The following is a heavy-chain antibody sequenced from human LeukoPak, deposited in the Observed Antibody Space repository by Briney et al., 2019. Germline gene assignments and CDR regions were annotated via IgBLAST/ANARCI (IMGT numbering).Heavy chain of an antibody. D-gene: IGHD3-22*01. CDR2: IWYDGSNE. CDR3: ARADYYDSSGYYYGDY. CDR1: GFTFSSYA. V-gene: IGHV3-33*08. J-gene: IGHJ4*02. Sequence: GGSLRLSCAASGFTFSSYAMSWVRQAPGKGLQWVALIWYDGSNEYYTDSVKGRFTISRDNSKNTLYLQMNSLRAEDTAVYYCARADYYDSSGYYYGDYWGQGTRVTVSS.